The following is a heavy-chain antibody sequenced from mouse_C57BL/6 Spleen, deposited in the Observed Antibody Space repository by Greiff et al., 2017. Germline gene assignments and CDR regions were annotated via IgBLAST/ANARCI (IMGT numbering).Heavy chain of an antibody. D-gene: IGHD1-1*01. V-gene: IGHV1-52*01. CDR1: GYTFTSYW. J-gene: IGHJ2*01. CDR2: IDPSDSDT. Sequence: QVQLQQPGAELVRPGSSVKLSCKASGYTFTSYWMHWVKQRPIQGLEWIGNIDPSDSDTHYNQKFKDKATLTVDKSSSTAYMQLSSLTSEDSAVYYCARIYYGSSSYYFDYWGQGTTLTVSS. CDR3: ARIYYGSSSYYFDY.